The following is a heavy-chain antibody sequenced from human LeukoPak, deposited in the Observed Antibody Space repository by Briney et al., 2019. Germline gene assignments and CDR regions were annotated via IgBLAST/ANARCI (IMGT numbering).Heavy chain of an antibody. CDR2: IGADGSEK. V-gene: IGHV3-7*01. J-gene: IGHJ4*02. CDR3: VRGGANRFDH. CDR1: GFSLSDYW. D-gene: IGHD1-26*01. Sequence: PGGSLRLSCAASGFSLSDYWMSWVRQAPGKGLEWVGKIGADGSEKYYVDSVKGRFTLSRDNARNSLHLQVNSLRDEDTAVYYCVRGGANRFDHWGQGILVAVSS.